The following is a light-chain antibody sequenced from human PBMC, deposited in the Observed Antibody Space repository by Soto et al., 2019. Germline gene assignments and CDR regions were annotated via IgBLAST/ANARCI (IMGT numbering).Light chain of an antibody. Sequence: QAVVTQEPSLTVSPGGTVTLTCASSTGAVTSGHRPYWVQQKPGQAPRTLIYDTTNKHSWTPARFSGFLLGGKAALILSGAQPEDEADYYCVLVYSGIGAVFGGGTKLTVL. CDR3: VLVYSGIGAV. J-gene: IGLJ2*01. CDR1: TGAVTSGHR. CDR2: DTT. V-gene: IGLV7-46*01.